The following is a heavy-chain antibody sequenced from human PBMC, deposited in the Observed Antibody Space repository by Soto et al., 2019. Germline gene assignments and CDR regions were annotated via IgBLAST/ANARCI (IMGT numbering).Heavy chain of an antibody. V-gene: IGHV3-30*04. CDR2: LSYDVRNK. J-gene: IGHJ4*02. Sequence: GGSLRLSCAASGFSFSTYSMHWVRQAPGKGLEWVAVLSYDVRNKFYADSVKGRFIISRDNAKSTLYLQMSSLRTEDTAVYYCARERVAGYYNVIGYWGQGTLVTVSS. D-gene: IGHD3-22*01. CDR1: GFSFSTYS. CDR3: ARERVAGYYNVIGY.